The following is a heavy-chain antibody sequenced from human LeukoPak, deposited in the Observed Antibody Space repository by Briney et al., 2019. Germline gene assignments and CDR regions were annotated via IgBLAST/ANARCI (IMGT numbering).Heavy chain of an antibody. Sequence: GRSLRLSCGASGFTFSSYGMHWVRQAPGKGLEWVAVIWYDGSNKYYADSVKGRFTISRDNSKNTLYLQMNSLRAEDTTVYYCARGLGYSSSLGDDPWGQGTLVTVSS. CDR1: GFTFSSYG. D-gene: IGHD6-13*01. CDR2: IWYDGSNK. V-gene: IGHV3-33*01. J-gene: IGHJ5*02. CDR3: ARGLGYSSSLGDDP.